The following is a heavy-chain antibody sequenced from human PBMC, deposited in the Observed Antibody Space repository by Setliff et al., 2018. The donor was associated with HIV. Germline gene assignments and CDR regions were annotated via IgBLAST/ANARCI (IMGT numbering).Heavy chain of an antibody. J-gene: IGHJ3*02. D-gene: IGHD3-22*01. CDR2: FYYSGST. CDR3: AREVYYYDSSGYWRPDALDI. CDR1: GDSISRSRYY. Sequence: PSETLSLTCVVSGDSISRSRYYWGWIRQPPGKGLEWIGSFYYSGSTYYNPSLQSRVTISVDTSKNQFSLNLKSVTAADTAVYYCAREVYYYDSSGYWRPDALDIWGQGIMVTVSS. V-gene: IGHV4-39*07.